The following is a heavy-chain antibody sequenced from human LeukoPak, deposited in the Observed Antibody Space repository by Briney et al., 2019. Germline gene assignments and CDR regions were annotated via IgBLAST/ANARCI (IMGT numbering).Heavy chain of an antibody. CDR2: INPTSGGT. J-gene: IGHJ4*02. Sequence: ASVKVSCKASGYTFTGYYIHWVRQAPGQGLEWMGWINPTSGGTNYAQKFQGRVTMTRDTSISTANMELSSMISDDTAVYYCARRVYCGGECYSTNQHFDYWGQGTLVTVSS. CDR3: ARRVYCGGECYSTNQHFDY. D-gene: IGHD2-21*01. V-gene: IGHV1-2*02. CDR1: GYTFTGYY.